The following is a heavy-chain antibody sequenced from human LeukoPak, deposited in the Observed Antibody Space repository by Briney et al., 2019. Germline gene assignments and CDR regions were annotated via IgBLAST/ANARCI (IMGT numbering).Heavy chain of an antibody. D-gene: IGHD2-15*01. CDR3: ASSPPARWPYDY. CDR1: GFTFSSYA. CDR2: ISYDGSNK. V-gene: IGHV3-30*01. Sequence: GGSPRLSCAASGFTFSSYAMHWVRQAPGKGLEWVAVISYDGSNKYYADSVKGRFTISRDNSKNTLYLQMNSLRAEDTAVYYCASSPPARWPYDYWGQGTLVTVSS. J-gene: IGHJ4*02.